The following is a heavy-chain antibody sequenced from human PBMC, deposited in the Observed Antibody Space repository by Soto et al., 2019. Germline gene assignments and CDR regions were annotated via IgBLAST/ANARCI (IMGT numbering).Heavy chain of an antibody. D-gene: IGHD2-8*01. J-gene: IGHJ4*02. CDR1: GFTFSSYG. CDR2: IWYDGSNK. V-gene: IGHV3-33*01. CDR3: ARAEGYCTNGVCHTSSFDY. Sequence: GGSLRLSCAASGFTFSSYGMHWVRQAPGKGLEWVAVIWYDGSNKYYADSVKGRFTISRDNSKNTLYLQMNSLRAEDTAVYYCARAEGYCTNGVCHTSSFDYWGQGTLVTVSS.